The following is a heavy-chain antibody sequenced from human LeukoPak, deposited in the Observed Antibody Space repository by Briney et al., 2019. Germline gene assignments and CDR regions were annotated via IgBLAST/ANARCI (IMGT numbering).Heavy chain of an antibody. D-gene: IGHD6-19*01. CDR2: ISYDGSNK. Sequence: GGSLRLSCAASRFTFSSYGMHWVRQAPVKGLEWVAVISYDGSNKYYADSVKGRFTISRDNSKNTLYLQMNSLRAEDTAVYYCAKANTGYSSGWTQYYFDYWGQGTLVTVSS. CDR1: RFTFSSYG. V-gene: IGHV3-30*18. J-gene: IGHJ4*02. CDR3: AKANTGYSSGWTQYYFDY.